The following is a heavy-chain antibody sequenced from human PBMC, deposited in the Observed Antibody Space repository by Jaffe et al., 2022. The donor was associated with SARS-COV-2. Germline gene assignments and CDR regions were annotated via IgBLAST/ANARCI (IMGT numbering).Heavy chain of an antibody. CDR1: GFTFSSYA. CDR2: ISYDGSNK. Sequence: QVQLVESGGGVVQPGRSLRLSCAASGFTFSSYAMHWVRQAPGKGLEWVAVISYDGSNKYYADSVKGRFTISRDNSKNTLYLQMNSLRAEDTAVYYCARDILPYYYYYGMDVWGQGTTVTVSS. V-gene: IGHV3-30-3*01. J-gene: IGHJ6*02. D-gene: IGHD2-2*01. CDR3: ARDILPYYYYYGMDV.